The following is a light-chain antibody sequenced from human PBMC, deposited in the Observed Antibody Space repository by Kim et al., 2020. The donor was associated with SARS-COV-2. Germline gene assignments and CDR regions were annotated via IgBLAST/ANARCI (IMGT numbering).Light chain of an antibody. J-gene: IGLJ2*01. CDR2: EVS. CDR1: SSDVGGYNY. CDR3: SSYAGSNNFGV. V-gene: IGLV2-8*01. Sequence: QSALTQPPSASGSPGQSVTISCTGTSSDVGGYNYVSWYQQHPGKAPKLMIYEVSKRPSGVPDRFYGSKSGNTASLTVSGLQAEDEADYYCSSYAGSNNFGVFGGGTQLTVL.